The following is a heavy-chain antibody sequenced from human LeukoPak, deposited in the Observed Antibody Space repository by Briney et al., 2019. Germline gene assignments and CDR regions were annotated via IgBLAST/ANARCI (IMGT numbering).Heavy chain of an antibody. Sequence: GGSLRLSCAASGITFNTYGMHWVRQAPGKGLEWVAFIWFDGSNKYYADSVKGRFTISRGNSKNTLYRQMNNLRTEDTAVYYCARDIFRPVYSGSYTFDYWGQGTLVTVSS. V-gene: IGHV3-30*02. CDR1: GITFNTYG. CDR2: IWFDGSNK. J-gene: IGHJ4*02. D-gene: IGHD1-26*01. CDR3: ARDIFRPVYSGSYTFDY.